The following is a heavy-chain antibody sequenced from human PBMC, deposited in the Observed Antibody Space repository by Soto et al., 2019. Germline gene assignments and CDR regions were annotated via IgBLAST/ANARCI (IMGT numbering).Heavy chain of an antibody. Sequence: QVQLVQSGAEVKKPGSSVKVSCKASVDTFSSYAISWVRQAPGQGPEWMGKIIPTFGRTNYAQKFQGRLTISADDSTTTVDMELSSLLSEDTAVYYCARDPLSSFAMDVWGQGTTVIVSS. CDR3: ARDPLSSFAMDV. D-gene: IGHD3-10*02. J-gene: IGHJ6*02. CDR1: VDTFSSYA. V-gene: IGHV1-69*18. CDR2: IIPTFGRT.